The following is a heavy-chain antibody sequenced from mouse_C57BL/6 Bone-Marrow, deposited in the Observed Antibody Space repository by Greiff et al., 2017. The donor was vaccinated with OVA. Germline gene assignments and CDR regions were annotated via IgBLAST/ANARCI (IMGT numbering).Heavy chain of an antibody. J-gene: IGHJ1*03. D-gene: IGHD4-1*01. CDR2: IDPSDSYT. CDR1: GYTFTSYW. V-gene: IGHV1-50*01. CDR3: ARRGANWYWYFDV. Sequence: QVQLQQPGAELVKPGASVKLSCKASGYTFTSYWMQWVKQRPGQGLEWIGEIDPSDSYTNYNQKFKGKATLTVDTSSSTAYMQLSSLTSEDSAVYYCARRGANWYWYFDVWGTGTTVTVSS.